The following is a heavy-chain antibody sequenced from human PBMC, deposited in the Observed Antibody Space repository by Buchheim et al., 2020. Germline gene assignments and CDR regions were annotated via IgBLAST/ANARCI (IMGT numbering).Heavy chain of an antibody. Sequence: QVQLQQWGAGLLKPSETLSLTCAVYGGSFSGYYWSWIRQPPGKGLEWIGEINHSGSTNYNPSLKSRVTISVDTSKNQLSLKLSSVTAADTAVYYCAREKGDDYVWGSYRRNWFDPWGQGTL. V-gene: IGHV4-34*01. D-gene: IGHD3-16*02. J-gene: IGHJ5*02. CDR2: INHSGST. CDR1: GGSFSGYY. CDR3: AREKGDDYVWGSYRRNWFDP.